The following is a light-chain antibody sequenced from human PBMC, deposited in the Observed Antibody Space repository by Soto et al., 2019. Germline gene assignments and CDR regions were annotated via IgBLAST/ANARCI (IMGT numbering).Light chain of an antibody. CDR1: QNIDKY. CDR3: QQSYSTPPLT. CDR2: AAS. J-gene: IGKJ4*01. Sequence: IQMTQSPSSLSASLGDRVTITCRASQNIDKYLNWYQQKPGKGPNLLIYAASHLRTGVPSRFSGSGSGTDFTLTISSMLTQDFATYFGQQSYSTPPLTFGGGTKVDIK. V-gene: IGKV1-39*01.